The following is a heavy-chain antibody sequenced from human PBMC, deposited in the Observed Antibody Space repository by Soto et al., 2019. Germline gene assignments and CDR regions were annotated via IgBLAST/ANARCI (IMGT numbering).Heavy chain of an antibody. V-gene: IGHV3-30*18. CDR3: AKDGTKYDFWSGYQYYYYYMDV. Sequence: GGSLRLSCAASGFTFSSYGMHWVRQAPGKGLEWVAVISYDGSNKYYAESVKGRFTISRDNSKNTLYLQMNSLRAEDTAVYYCAKDGTKYDFWSGYQYYYYYMDVWGKGTTVTVSS. CDR2: ISYDGSNK. D-gene: IGHD3-3*01. CDR1: GFTFSSYG. J-gene: IGHJ6*03.